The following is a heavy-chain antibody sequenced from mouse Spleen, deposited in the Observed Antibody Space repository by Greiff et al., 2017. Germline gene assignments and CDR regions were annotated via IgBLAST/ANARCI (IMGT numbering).Heavy chain of an antibody. V-gene: IGHV10-1*01. CDR2: IRSKSNNYAT. J-gene: IGHJ1*01. CDR1: GFSFNTYA. CDR3: VRQRDWYFDV. Sequence: EVNLVESGGGLVQPKGSLKLSCAASGFSFNTYAMNWVRQAPGKGLEWVARIRSKSNNYATYYADSVKDRFTISRDDSESMLYLQMNNLKTEDTAMYYCVRQRDWYFDVWGAGTTVTVSS.